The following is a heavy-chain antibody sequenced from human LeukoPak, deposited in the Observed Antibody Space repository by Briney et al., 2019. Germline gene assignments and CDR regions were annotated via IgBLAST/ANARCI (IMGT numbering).Heavy chain of an antibody. CDR3: SKGGWLDY. Sequence: PGGSLRLSCTASGFTFGDYAMSWFRQAPGKGLEWVGFIRSKRYGGATEYAASVKGRFTIPRDDSKSIAYLQMDSLRAEDTAIYYCSKGGWLDYWGQGNLVTVSS. CDR1: GFTFGDYA. CDR2: IRSKRYGGAT. J-gene: IGHJ4*02. V-gene: IGHV3-49*03.